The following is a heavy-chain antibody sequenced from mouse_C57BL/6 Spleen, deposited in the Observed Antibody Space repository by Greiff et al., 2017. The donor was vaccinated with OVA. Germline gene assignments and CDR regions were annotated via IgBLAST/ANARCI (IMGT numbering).Heavy chain of an antibody. D-gene: IGHD4-1*01. Sequence: QVQLKESGAELVRPGTSVKLSCKASGYAFTNYLIEWVKQRPGQGLEWIGVINPGSGGTNYNEKFKGKATLTADKSSSTAYMQLSSLTSEDSAVYFCARSNWDGAYWGQGTLVTVSA. V-gene: IGHV1-54*01. CDR1: GYAFTNYL. CDR3: ARSNWDGAY. J-gene: IGHJ3*01. CDR2: INPGSGGT.